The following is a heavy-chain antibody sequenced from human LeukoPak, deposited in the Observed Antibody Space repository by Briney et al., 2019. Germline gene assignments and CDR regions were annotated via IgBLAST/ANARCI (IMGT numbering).Heavy chain of an antibody. J-gene: IGHJ4*02. CDR1: GFTFSTYW. CDR2: INSDGSST. V-gene: IGHV3-74*01. CDR3: ARDYYGYYFDY. D-gene: IGHD1-26*01. Sequence: GGSLRLSCAASGFTFSTYWMHWVRHAPGKGLVGVSRINSDGSSTNYADSVEGRFTISRDNAKNTLYLQMDSLRVEDTAVYYCARDYYGYYFDYWGQGTLVTVSS.